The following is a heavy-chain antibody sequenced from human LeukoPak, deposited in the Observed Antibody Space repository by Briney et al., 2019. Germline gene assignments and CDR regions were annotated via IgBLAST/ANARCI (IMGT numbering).Heavy chain of an antibody. V-gene: IGHV3-66*01. CDR3: ARDLFGSNYDDYYYYGMDV. J-gene: IGHJ6*02. CDR2: IYSGGST. D-gene: IGHD4-4*01. CDR1: GFTFSSYS. Sequence: GGSLRLSCAASGFTFSSYSMNWVRQAPGKGLEWVSVIYSGGSTYYADSVKGRFTISRDNSKNTLYLQMNSLRAEDTAVYYCARDLFGSNYDDYYYYGMDVWGQGTTVTVSS.